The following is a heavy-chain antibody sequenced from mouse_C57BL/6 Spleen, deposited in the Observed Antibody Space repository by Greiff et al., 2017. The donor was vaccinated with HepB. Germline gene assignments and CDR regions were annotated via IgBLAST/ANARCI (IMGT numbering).Heavy chain of an antibody. V-gene: IGHV1-61*01. Sequence: QVQLQQPGAELVRPGSSVKLSCKASGYTFTSYWMDWVKQRPGQGLEWIGNIYPSDSETHYNQKFKDKATLTVDKSSSTAYMQLSSLTSEDSAVYYCAKGNGYYNLDYWGQGTTLTVSS. CDR1: GYTFTSYW. D-gene: IGHD2-3*01. CDR2: IYPSDSET. CDR3: AKGNGYYNLDY. J-gene: IGHJ2*01.